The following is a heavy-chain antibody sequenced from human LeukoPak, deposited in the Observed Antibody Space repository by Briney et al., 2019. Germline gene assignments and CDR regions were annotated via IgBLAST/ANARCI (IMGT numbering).Heavy chain of an antibody. CDR1: GFSFDTYA. Sequence: GGSLRLSCVASGFSFDTYAMSWVRQAPGKGLEWVSGISDTGRKRYYTDSVKGRFTISRDNAKNSLYLQMNSLRAEDTAVYYCARLHYSGYPIDYWGQGTLSPSPQ. J-gene: IGHJ4*02. CDR2: ISDTGRKR. CDR3: ARLHYSGYPIDY. D-gene: IGHD5-12*01. V-gene: IGHV3-23*01.